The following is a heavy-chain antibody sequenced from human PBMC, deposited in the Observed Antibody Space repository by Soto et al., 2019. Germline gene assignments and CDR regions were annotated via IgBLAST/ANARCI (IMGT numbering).Heavy chain of an antibody. CDR3: AREIYDDYDSSGFDH. J-gene: IGHJ4*02. CDR1: GFTFSTYS. CDR2: ISSGSSTT. Sequence: GGSLRLSCAASGFTFSTYSMNWVRQAPGKGLEWVSYISSGSSTTIYTDAVKGRFTISRDNAKNTLSLQMNSLRAEDTAVYYCAREIYDDYDSSGFDHWGQGTLVTVSS. V-gene: IGHV3-48*04. D-gene: IGHD3-22*01.